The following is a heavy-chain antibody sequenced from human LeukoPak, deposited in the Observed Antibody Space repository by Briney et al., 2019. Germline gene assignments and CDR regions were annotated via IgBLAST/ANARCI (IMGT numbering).Heavy chain of an antibody. Sequence: HPGGSLRLSCAASGFTLSSYAMSWVRQAPGKGLEWVSAISGSGGSTYYADSVKGRFTISRDNAKNSLYLQMNSLRAEDTALYYCAKDQFLRSVYGVFDYWGQETLVTVSS. CDR2: ISGSGGST. J-gene: IGHJ4*02. CDR1: GFTLSSYA. V-gene: IGHV3-23*01. D-gene: IGHD2-8*01. CDR3: AKDQFLRSVYGVFDY.